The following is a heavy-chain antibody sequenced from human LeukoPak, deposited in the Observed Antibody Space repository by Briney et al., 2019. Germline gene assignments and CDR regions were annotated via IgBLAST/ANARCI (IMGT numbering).Heavy chain of an antibody. CDR3: ARGESYSNYVGGVPEDY. CDR1: GYTFTGNY. Sequence: GASVKVSCKASGYTFTGNYMHWVRQAPGQGLEWMGWINTNTGNPTYAQGFTGRFVFSLDTSVSTAYLQISSLKAEDTAVYYCARGESYSNYVGGVPEDYWGQGTLVTVSS. D-gene: IGHD4-11*01. CDR2: INTNTGNP. J-gene: IGHJ4*02. V-gene: IGHV7-4-1*02.